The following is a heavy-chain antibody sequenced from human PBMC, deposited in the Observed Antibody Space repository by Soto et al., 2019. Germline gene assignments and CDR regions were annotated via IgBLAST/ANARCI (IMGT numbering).Heavy chain of an antibody. D-gene: IGHD1-1*01. CDR3: ARVERGTATTVVDAFDI. Sequence: QVQLQQWGAGLLKPSETLSLTCAVYGGFVSSGSYYWSWIRQPPGKGLEWIGEMSHSGGTHFNPSLKSRVTISVDTSKNQFSLKMSSVTAADTALYYCARVERGTATTVVDAFDIWGQEQWSPSLQ. CDR1: GGFVSSGSYY. CDR2: MSHSGGT. J-gene: IGHJ3*02. V-gene: IGHV4-34*01.